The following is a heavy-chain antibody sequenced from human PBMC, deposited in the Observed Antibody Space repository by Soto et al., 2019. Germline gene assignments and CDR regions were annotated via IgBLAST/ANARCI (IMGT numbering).Heavy chain of an antibody. D-gene: IGHD4-17*01. CDR3: AKDRSDGEYNSVYDF. CDR1: GFRFSDYG. CDR2: MSFDGTYK. J-gene: IGHJ4*02. V-gene: IGHV3-30*18. Sequence: QVQLAESGGGVVQPGRSLRLSCIGSGFRFSDYGMHWVRQAPGKGLEWGTMMSFDGTYKYSADSVKGRFIISRDNSKNTLYLQMNSLRAEDTAVYYCAKDRSDGEYNSVYDFWGQGTLVTVSS.